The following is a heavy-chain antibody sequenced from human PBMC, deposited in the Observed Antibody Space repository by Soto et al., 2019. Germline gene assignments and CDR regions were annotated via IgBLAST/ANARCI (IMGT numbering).Heavy chain of an antibody. J-gene: IGHJ4*02. CDR1: GFTFSTYG. D-gene: IGHD6-19*01. CDR3: AKASGWDWGYFDY. CDR2: ISYDGSNK. Sequence: QVQLVESGGGVVQPGRSLRLSCASSGFTFSTYGMHWVRQAPGKGLEWVEVISYDGSNKYYADSVKGRFTISRHNSKNTLYLQMNRLRAEDTAVYYGAKASGWDWGYFDYWGQGTLVTVSS. V-gene: IGHV3-30*18.